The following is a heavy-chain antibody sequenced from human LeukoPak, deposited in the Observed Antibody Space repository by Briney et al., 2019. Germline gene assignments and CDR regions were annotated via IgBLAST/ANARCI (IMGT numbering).Heavy chain of an antibody. CDR2: IYTSGST. CDR3: ARENRKVTIFGVAKNWFDP. V-gene: IGHV4-4*07. J-gene: IGHJ5*02. Sequence: SETLSLTCTVSGGSISSYYWSWIRQPAGKGLEWNGRIYTSGSTNYNPSLKSRVTMSVDTSKNQFSLKLSSVTAADTAVYYCARENRKVTIFGVAKNWFDPWGQGTLVTVSS. CDR1: GGSISSYY. D-gene: IGHD3-3*01.